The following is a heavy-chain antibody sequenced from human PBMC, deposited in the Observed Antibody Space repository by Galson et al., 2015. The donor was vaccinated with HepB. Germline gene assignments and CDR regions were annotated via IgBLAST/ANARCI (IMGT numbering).Heavy chain of an antibody. J-gene: IGHJ4*02. CDR1: GFTFSSYE. CDR3: ARGPSYFDY. Sequence: SLRLSCAASGFTFSSYEMNWVRQAPGKGLEWVSYISSSGSTIYYADSVKGRFTISRDNARNSLYLQMNSLRAEDTAVYYCARGPSYFDYWGQGTLVTVSS. CDR2: ISSSGSTI. V-gene: IGHV3-48*03.